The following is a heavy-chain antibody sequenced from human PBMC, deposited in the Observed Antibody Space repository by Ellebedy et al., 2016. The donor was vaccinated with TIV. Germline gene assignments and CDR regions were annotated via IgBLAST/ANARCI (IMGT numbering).Heavy chain of an antibody. CDR2: TYYRSKWNN. CDR1: GDSVSTDIG. J-gene: IGHJ4*02. CDR3: ARGSSSSGRRVYYFDY. Sequence: SQTLSLTCVISGDSVSTDIGWNWIRQSPSRGLEWLGRTYYRSKWNNDYAVSLKSRITSNPDTSKNQFSLKLSSVHAADTAVYYCARGSSSSGRRVYYFDYWGQGTLVTVSS. D-gene: IGHD6-6*01. V-gene: IGHV6-1*01.